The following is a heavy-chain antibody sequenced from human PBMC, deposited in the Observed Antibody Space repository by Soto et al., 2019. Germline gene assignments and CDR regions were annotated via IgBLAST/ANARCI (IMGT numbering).Heavy chain of an antibody. J-gene: IGHJ4*02. V-gene: IGHV3-53*05. CDR2: IYSGGST. CDR1: GFTVSSNY. Sequence: HPGGSLRLSCAASGFTVSSNYMSWVRQAPGKVLEWVSVIYSGGSTYYADSVKGRFTISRDNSKNTLYLQMNSLRAEDTAVYYCAIEPYDFWSGSEIDYWGQGTLVTVSS. D-gene: IGHD3-3*01. CDR3: AIEPYDFWSGSEIDY.